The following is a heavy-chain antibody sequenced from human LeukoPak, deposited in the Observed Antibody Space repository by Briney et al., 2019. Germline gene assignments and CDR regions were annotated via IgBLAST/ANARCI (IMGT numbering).Heavy chain of an antibody. J-gene: IGHJ2*01. Sequence: GGSLRLSCAASGFTVSSNYMSWARQAPGKGLEWVSGISSSGSGDNTYYADSVKGRFTISRDSSKNTLFLHMNTLRAEDTAIFYCAKVRRVGASYWYFDLGGRGTLVIVSS. V-gene: IGHV3-23*01. CDR1: GFTVSSNY. D-gene: IGHD1-26*01. CDR2: ISSSGSGDNT. CDR3: AKVRRVGASYWYFDL.